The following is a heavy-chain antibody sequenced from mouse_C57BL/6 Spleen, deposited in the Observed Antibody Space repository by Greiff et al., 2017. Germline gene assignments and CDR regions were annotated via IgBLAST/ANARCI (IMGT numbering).Heavy chain of an antibody. Sequence: QVHVKQSGAELVRPGTSVKVSCKASGYAFTNYLIEWVKQRPGQGLEWIGVINPGSGGTNYNEKFKGKATLTADKSSSTAYMQLSSLTSEDSAVYFCARSVLRPREFAYWGQGTLVTVSA. D-gene: IGHD1-2*01. CDR2: INPGSGGT. CDR1: GYAFTNYL. CDR3: ARSVLRPREFAY. J-gene: IGHJ3*01. V-gene: IGHV1-54*01.